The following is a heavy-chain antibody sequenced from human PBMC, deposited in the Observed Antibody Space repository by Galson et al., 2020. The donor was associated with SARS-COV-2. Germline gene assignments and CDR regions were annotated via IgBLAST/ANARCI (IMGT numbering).Heavy chain of an antibody. CDR2: ISGSGGST. CDR1: GFTFSSYA. Sequence: GGSLRLSCAAPGFTFSSYAMSWVRQAPGKGLEWVSAISGSGGSTYYADSVKGRFTISRDNSKNTLYLQMNSLRAEDTAVYYCAKDPHYDFWSGYYFDYWGQGTLVTVSS. V-gene: IGHV3-23*01. CDR3: AKDPHYDFWSGYYFDY. J-gene: IGHJ4*02. D-gene: IGHD3-3*01.